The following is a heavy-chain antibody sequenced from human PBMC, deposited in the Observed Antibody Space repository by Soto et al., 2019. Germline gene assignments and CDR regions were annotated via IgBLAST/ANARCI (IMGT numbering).Heavy chain of an antibody. CDR3: ARDRYCSSTSCYTRYYYYGMDV. D-gene: IGHD2-2*02. J-gene: IGHJ6*02. Sequence: GGSLRLSCAASGFTFSSYAMHWVRQAPGKGLEWVAVISYDGSNKYYADSVKGRFTISRDNSKNTLYLQMNGLRAEDTAVYYCARDRYCSSTSCYTRYYYYGMDVWGQGTTVTVSS. CDR2: ISYDGSNK. V-gene: IGHV3-30-3*01. CDR1: GFTFSSYA.